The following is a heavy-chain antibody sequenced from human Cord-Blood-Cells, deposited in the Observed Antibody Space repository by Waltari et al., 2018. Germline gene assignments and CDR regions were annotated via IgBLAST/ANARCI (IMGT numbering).Heavy chain of an antibody. CDR1: GGSISSSSYY. V-gene: IGHV4-39*01. J-gene: IGHJ3*02. D-gene: IGHD1-7*01. Sequence: QLQLQESGPGLVKPSETPSLTCTVSGGSISSSSYYWGWTRQPPGKGLEWIGSIYYSGSTYYNPSLKSRVTISVDTSKNQFSLKLSSVTAADTAVYYCARLNWNYAFDIWGQGTMVTVSS. CDR3: ARLNWNYAFDI. CDR2: IYYSGST.